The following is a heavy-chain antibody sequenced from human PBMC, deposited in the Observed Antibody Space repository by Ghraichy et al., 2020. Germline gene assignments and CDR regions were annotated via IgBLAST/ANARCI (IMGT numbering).Heavy chain of an antibody. D-gene: IGHD6-19*01. CDR3: AREALGGSGSGPYDY. CDR1: GFTFSSYA. J-gene: IGHJ4*02. CDR2: ISSNGGST. V-gene: IGHV3-64*02. Sequence: GGSLRLSCAASGFTFSSYAMHWVRQAPGKGLEYVSAISSNGGSTYYADSVKGRFTISRDNSKNTLYLQMGSLRAEDMAVYYCAREALGGSGSGPYDYWGQGTLVTVSS.